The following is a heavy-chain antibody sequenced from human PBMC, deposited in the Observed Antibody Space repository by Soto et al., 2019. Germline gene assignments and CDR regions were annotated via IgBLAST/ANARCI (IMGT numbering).Heavy chain of an antibody. CDR3: ARLMAHDDSLTGSQETSWFDL. J-gene: IGHJ5*02. V-gene: IGHV5-51*03. CDR2: IYPGDSET. CDR1: GYRVPFHW. D-gene: IGHD3-9*01. Sequence: EVQLVQSGAEVKKPGESLKISCKGSGYRVPFHWIAWVRQMPGKGLEWMGYIYPGDSETRYSPSLQGQVTTSADRSTTTAYLQWSTLEASDPATYYCARLMAHDDSLTGSQETSWFDLWGQGTQVTVSS.